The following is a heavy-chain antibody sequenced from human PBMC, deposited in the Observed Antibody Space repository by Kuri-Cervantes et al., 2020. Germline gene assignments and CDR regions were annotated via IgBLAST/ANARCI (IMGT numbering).Heavy chain of an antibody. CDR3: ARAPEGDHDYVWGSPLYYY. CDR2: INPSGGST. Sequence: ASVKVSCKASGYTFTGYYAHWVRQAPGQGLEWMGIINPSGGSTSYAQKFQGRVTMTRDTSTSTVYMELSSLRSEDTAVYYCARAPEGDHDYVWGSPLYYYWGQGTLVTVSS. CDR1: GYTFTGYY. J-gene: IGHJ4*02. V-gene: IGHV1-46*01. D-gene: IGHD3-16*01.